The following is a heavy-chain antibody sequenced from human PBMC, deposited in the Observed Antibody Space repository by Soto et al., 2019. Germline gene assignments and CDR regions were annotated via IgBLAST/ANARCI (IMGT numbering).Heavy chain of an antibody. Sequence: GQPLRISCKGSGYRFIDYWIGRVRQKPGKGLEWMGIIYPGDPDTRYSPSFQGQVTMSADKSITTVYLHWSSLKASDTAVYYCARRGAAAPFDYWGQGTMVTVSS. CDR1: GYRFIDYW. V-gene: IGHV5-51*01. CDR2: IYPGDPDT. CDR3: ARRGAAAPFDY. D-gene: IGHD6-13*01. J-gene: IGHJ4*02.